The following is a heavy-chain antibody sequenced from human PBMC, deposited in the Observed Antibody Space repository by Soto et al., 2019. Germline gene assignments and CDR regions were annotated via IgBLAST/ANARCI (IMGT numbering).Heavy chain of an antibody. D-gene: IGHD1-26*01. CDR1: GHTFLTFG. CDR3: ARDTNQWDRKYWES. CDR2: INNRNGNT. V-gene: IGHV1-18*01. Sequence: QVQLEQSGVEMRKPGASVKVSCKASGHTFLTFGVSWVRQAPGQGLQWMEWINNRNGNTNYAQKFRGRVSMTRDTYTRTVYMVRRSLSSDESAVYFCARDTNQWDRKYWESWGQGTLVIGS. J-gene: IGHJ5*02.